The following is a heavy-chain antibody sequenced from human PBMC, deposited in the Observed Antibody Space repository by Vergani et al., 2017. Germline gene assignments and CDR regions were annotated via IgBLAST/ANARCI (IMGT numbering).Heavy chain of an antibody. CDR1: GGSFSGYY. J-gene: IGHJ2*01. Sequence: QVQLQQWGAGLLKPSETLSLTCAVYGGSFSGYYWSWIRQPPGKGLEWIGYIYYSGSTNYNPSLKSRVTISVDTSKNQFSLKLSSVTAADTAVYYCARDGPGDPPDCSGGSCFNWYFDLWGRGTLVTVSS. CDR2: IYYSGST. V-gene: IGHV4-34*11. D-gene: IGHD2-15*01. CDR3: ARDGPGDPPDCSGGSCFNWYFDL.